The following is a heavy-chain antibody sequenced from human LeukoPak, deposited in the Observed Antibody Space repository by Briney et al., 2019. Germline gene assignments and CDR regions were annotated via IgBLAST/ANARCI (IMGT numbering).Heavy chain of an antibody. D-gene: IGHD4-11*01. V-gene: IGHV4-59*01. CDR2: IDYSGST. CDR1: GGSISNYY. Sequence: PSETLSLTCTVSGGSISNYYWSWIRQPPGKGLEWIGYIDYSGSTNYNPSLKSRVTISVDTSKNQFSLLLGSVTAADTAVYYCSRHIVYSKKPSFDHWGQGTLVTVSS. J-gene: IGHJ4*02. CDR3: SRHIVYSKKPSFDH.